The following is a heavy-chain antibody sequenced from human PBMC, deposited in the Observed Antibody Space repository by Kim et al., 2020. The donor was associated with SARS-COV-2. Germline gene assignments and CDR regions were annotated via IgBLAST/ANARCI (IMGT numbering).Heavy chain of an antibody. CDR2: INSDGSST. CDR3: ACSPLGATTPDYYYYGMDV. Sequence: GGSLTLSCAASGFTFSSYWMHWVRQAPGKGLVWVSRINSDGSSTSYADSVKGRFTISRDNAKNTLYLQMNSLRAEDTAVYYCACSPLGATTPDYYYYGMDVWGQGTTVTVSS. D-gene: IGHD1-26*01. J-gene: IGHJ6*02. CDR1: GFTFSSYW. V-gene: IGHV3-74*01.